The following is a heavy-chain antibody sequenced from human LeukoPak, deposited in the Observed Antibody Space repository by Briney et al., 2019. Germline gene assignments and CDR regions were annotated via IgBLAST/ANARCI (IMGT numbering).Heavy chain of an antibody. CDR1: GFTFSSYS. V-gene: IGHV3-48*01. Sequence: PGGSLRLSCSASGFTFSSYSMNWVRQAPGKGLEWVSYISSSSSTIYYADSVKGRFTISRDNAKNSLYLQMNSLRAEDTAVYYCARVYYDSSPDYWGQGTLVTVSS. J-gene: IGHJ4*02. CDR2: ISSSSSTI. CDR3: ARVYYDSSPDY. D-gene: IGHD3-22*01.